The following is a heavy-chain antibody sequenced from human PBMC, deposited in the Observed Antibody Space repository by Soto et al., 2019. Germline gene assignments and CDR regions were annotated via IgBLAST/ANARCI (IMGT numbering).Heavy chain of an antibody. J-gene: IGHJ6*02. CDR1: GLTISDAW. V-gene: IGHV3-15*07. CDR2: IKTNTEGGTT. D-gene: IGHD2-15*01. CDR3: TTGSVEGV. Sequence: EVQLVESGGGLISPGGSLRLSCADSGLTISDAWMNWVRQAPGKGLEWVGRIKTNTEGGTTDYAAAEEGRFAVSRDDLKITLYLQMNSLKIEYTAVYYCTTGSVEGVWGQGTTV.